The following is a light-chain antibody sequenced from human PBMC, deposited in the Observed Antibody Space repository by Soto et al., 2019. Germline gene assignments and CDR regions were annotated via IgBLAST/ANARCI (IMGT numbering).Light chain of an antibody. CDR3: QQYGSTPLT. Sequence: EIVLTQSPGTLSLSPGERATLSCRASQSVSSSYLARYQQKPGQAPRLLIYGASSRATGIPDRFSGSGSGTDFTLTISRLEPEDFALYYCQQYGSTPLTFGGGTKVDIK. CDR1: QSVSSSY. J-gene: IGKJ4*01. CDR2: GAS. V-gene: IGKV3-20*01.